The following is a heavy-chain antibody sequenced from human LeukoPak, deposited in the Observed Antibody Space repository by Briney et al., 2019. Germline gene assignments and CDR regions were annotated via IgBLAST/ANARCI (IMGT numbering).Heavy chain of an antibody. J-gene: IGHJ6*02. D-gene: IGHD3-3*01. CDR3: ARGYDFWSGYPYYYYYGMDV. CDR2: IYSGGST. Sequence: GGSLRLSCAASGFTVSSNYMSWVRQAPGKGLEWASVIYSGGSTYYADSVKGRFTISRDNSKNTLYLQMNSLRAEDTAVYYCARGYDFWSGYPYYYYYGMDVWGQGTTVTVSS. V-gene: IGHV3-53*01. CDR1: GFTVSSNY.